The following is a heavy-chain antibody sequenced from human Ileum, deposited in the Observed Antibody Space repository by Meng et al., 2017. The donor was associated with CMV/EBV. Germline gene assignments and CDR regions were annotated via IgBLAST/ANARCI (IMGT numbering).Heavy chain of an antibody. CDR1: GFSFTSYG. CDR3: APSITIFGVVHFDY. V-gene: IGHV3-30*02. D-gene: IGHD3-3*01. J-gene: IGHJ4*02. CDR2: IGIDGNNK. Sequence: GESLKISCEASGFSFTSYGMHWVRQAPGKGLEWVAFIGIDGNNKHYGDSVKGRFTISRDNSKNTLYLQTNSLKPEDTAVYYCAPSITIFGVVHFDYWGQGTLVTVSS.